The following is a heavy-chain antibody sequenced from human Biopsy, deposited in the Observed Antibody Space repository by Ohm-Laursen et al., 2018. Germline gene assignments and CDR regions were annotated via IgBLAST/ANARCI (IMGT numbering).Heavy chain of an antibody. Sequence: SQTLSLTCRVSDFPLSSGAFYWSWLRQRPGQGLEWIGYIYYSGTTSFNPSLKSRVTMSVDTSANHFSLKLNSVTAADTALYYCARSPASTWTGYFESWGQGSLVTVSS. D-gene: IGHD6-13*01. CDR1: DFPLSSGAFY. CDR2: IYYSGTT. J-gene: IGHJ4*02. V-gene: IGHV4-31*03. CDR3: ARSPASTWTGYFES.